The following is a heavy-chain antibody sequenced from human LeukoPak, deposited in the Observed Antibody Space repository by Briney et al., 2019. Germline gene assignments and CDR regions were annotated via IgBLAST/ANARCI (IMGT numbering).Heavy chain of an antibody. CDR2: IYYSGST. J-gene: IGHJ4*02. V-gene: IGHV4-30-4*08. CDR1: GGSISSGDYY. Sequence: PSQTLSLTCTVSGGSISSGDYYWSWIRQPPGKGLEWIGYIYYSGSTYYNPSLKSRVTISVDTSKNQFSLKLSSVTAADTAVYYCARVFGRYYDSSGNFDYWGQGTLVTVSS. CDR3: ARVFGRYYDSSGNFDY. D-gene: IGHD3-22*01.